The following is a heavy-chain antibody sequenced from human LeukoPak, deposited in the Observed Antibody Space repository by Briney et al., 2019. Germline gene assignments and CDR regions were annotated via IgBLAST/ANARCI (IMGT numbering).Heavy chain of an antibody. D-gene: IGHD4-17*01. CDR1: GGSISSGDYY. Sequence: PSQTLSLTCTVSGGSISSGDYYWSWNRQPPGKGLEWIGYIYYSGSTYYNPSLKSRVTISVDTSKNQFSLKLSSVTAADTAVYYCARVLLVTRFTVTYYYYGMDVWGQGTTVTVSS. CDR3: ARVLLVTRFTVTYYYYGMDV. V-gene: IGHV4-30-4*01. CDR2: IYYSGST. J-gene: IGHJ6*02.